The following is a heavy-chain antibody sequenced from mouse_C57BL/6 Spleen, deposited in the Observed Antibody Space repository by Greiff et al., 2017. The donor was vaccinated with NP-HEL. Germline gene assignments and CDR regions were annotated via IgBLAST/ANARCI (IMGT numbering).Heavy chain of an antibody. Sequence: VQLKESGAELVKPGASVKLSCTASGFNIKDYYMHWVKQRTEQGLEWIGRIDPEDGETKYAPKFPGKATITADTSSNTAYLQLSSLTSEDTAVYYCARWGVTIDYWGQGTTLTVSS. J-gene: IGHJ2*01. CDR1: GFNIKDYY. CDR3: ARWGVTIDY. CDR2: IDPEDGET. D-gene: IGHD2-2*01. V-gene: IGHV14-2*01.